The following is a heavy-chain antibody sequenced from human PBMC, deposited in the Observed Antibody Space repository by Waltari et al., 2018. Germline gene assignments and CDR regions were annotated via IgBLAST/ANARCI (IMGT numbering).Heavy chain of an antibody. D-gene: IGHD6-13*01. CDR1: GGSFSGYY. Sequence: QVQLQQWGAGLLKPSETLSLTCAVYGGSFSGYYWSWIRQPPGKGLEWIGEINHSGSTNYNPSLKSRVTRSVDTSKNQFSLKLSSVTAADTAVYYCASDRPGIAAAVGYWGQGTLVTVSS. V-gene: IGHV4-34*01. CDR2: INHSGST. CDR3: ASDRPGIAAAVGY. J-gene: IGHJ4*02.